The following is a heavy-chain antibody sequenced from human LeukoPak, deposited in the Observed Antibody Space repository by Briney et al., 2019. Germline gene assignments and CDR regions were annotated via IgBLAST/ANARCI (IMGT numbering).Heavy chain of an antibody. Sequence: ASVTVSCTASGYTFTSYGISWVRQAPGQGLEWMGWISAYNGNTNYAQKLQGRVTMTTDTSTSTAYMELRSLRSDDTAVYYCAREVTEDELDYWGQGTLVTVSS. D-gene: IGHD5-18*01. V-gene: IGHV1-18*01. CDR1: GYTFTSYG. J-gene: IGHJ4*02. CDR3: AREVTEDELDY. CDR2: ISAYNGNT.